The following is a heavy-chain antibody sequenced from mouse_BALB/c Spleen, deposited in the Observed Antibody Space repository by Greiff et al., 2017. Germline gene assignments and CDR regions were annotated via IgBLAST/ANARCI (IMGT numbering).Heavy chain of an antibody. J-gene: IGHJ4*01. V-gene: IGHV7-3*02. CDR1: GFTFTDYY. D-gene: IGHD2-1*01. CDR2: IRNKANGYTT. Sequence: EVKLMESGGGLVQPGGSLRLSCATSGFTFTDYYMSWVRQPPGKALEWLGFIRNKANGYTTEYSASVKGRFTISRDNSQSILYLQMNTLRAEDSATYYCARDSPDYGNYGDAMDYWGQGTSVTVSS. CDR3: ARDSPDYGNYGDAMDY.